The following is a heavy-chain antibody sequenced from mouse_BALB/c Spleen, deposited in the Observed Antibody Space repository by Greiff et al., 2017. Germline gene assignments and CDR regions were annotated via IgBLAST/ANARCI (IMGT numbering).Heavy chain of an antibody. Sequence: EVKLMESGGGLVQPGGSLKLSCAASGFTFSSYTMSWVRQTPEKRLEWVAYISNGGGSTYYPDTVKGRFTISRDNAKNTLYLQMSSLKSEDTAMYYCARPSLLYAMDYWGQGTSVTVSS. CDR1: GFTFSSYT. CDR3: ARPSLLYAMDY. V-gene: IGHV5-12-2*01. CDR2: ISNGGGST. J-gene: IGHJ4*01. D-gene: IGHD1-2*01.